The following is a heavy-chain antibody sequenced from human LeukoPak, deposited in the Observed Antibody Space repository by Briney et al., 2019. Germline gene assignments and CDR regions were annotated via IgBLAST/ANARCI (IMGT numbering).Heavy chain of an antibody. CDR2: IYHSGVT. CDR1: GYSISSDFF. V-gene: IGHV4-38-2*01. J-gene: IGHJ4*02. CDR3: ARLRSGFYGHY. Sequence: PAETLSLTCAVSGYSISSDFFWGWIRPPPGKGLEWIGNIYHSGVTNYNPSLKSRVTISVDTSKNQFSLQLSFVTAADTAVYYCARLRSGFYGHYWGQGTLVTVSS. D-gene: IGHD3-3*01.